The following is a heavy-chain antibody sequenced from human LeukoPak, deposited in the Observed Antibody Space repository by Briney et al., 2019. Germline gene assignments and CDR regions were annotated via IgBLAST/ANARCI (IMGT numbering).Heavy chain of an antibody. CDR2: IYPGDSDS. Sequence: GESLKISFKASGXIFTNYWIAWVRQMPGKGLEWMGIIYPGDSDSRYSPSFQGHVTISADKSISTAYLQWSSLKASDTAMYYCARHGVEGYNGAFHIWGQGTMVTVSS. V-gene: IGHV5-51*01. J-gene: IGHJ3*02. D-gene: IGHD5-24*01. CDR3: ARHGVEGYNGAFHI. CDR1: GXIFTNYW.